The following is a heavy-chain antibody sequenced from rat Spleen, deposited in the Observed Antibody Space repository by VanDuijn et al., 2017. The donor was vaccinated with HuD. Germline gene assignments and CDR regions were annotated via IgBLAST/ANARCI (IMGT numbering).Heavy chain of an antibody. V-gene: IGHV5-22*01. D-gene: IGHD1-9*01. CDR2: ISYDGSST. CDR3: TRRGHTMGLTSRYFDY. J-gene: IGHJ2*01. CDR1: GFTFSDCY. Sequence: EVQLVESGGGLVQPGRSMKLSCAASGFTFSDCYMAWVRQAPTKGLEWVATISYDGSSTYYRDSVKGRFTVSRDNAKSTLYLQMSSLRSEDTATYFCTRRGHTMGLTSRYFDYWGQGVMVTVSS.